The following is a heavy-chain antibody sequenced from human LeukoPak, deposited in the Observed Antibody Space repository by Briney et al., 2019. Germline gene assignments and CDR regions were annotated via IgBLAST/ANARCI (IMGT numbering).Heavy chain of an antibody. J-gene: IGHJ4*02. V-gene: IGHV4-59*01. Sequence: LETLSLTCTVSGGSISSYYWSWIRQPPGKGLEWIGYIYYSGSTNYNPSLKSRVTISVDTSKNQFSLKLSSVTAADTAVYYCARDPPVGARPLDYWGQGTLVTVSS. CDR1: GGSISSYY. D-gene: IGHD1-26*01. CDR2: IYYSGST. CDR3: ARDPPVGARPLDY.